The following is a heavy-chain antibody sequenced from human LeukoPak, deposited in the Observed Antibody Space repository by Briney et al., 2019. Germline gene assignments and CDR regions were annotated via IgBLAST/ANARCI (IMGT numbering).Heavy chain of an antibody. CDR1: GGSFSTNS. CDR3: ARDSYDFWSGYYADNWFDP. J-gene: IGHJ5*02. D-gene: IGHD3/OR15-3a*01. V-gene: IGHV4-59*01. Sequence: SETLSLTCAVYGGSFSTNSWSWIRQPPGKGLEWIGYIYYSGTTNYNPSLKSRVTISVDTSKNQFSLKLSSVTAADTAVYYCARDSYDFWSGYYADNWFDPWGQGTLVTVSS. CDR2: IYYSGTT.